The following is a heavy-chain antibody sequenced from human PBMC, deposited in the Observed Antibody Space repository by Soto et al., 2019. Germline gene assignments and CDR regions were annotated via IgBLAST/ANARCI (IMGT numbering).Heavy chain of an antibody. CDR1: GFSLSNTRMG. CDR3: AHSPTSLHHYGAFAL. CDR2: IFSNDEK. V-gene: IGHV2-26*01. D-gene: IGHD4-17*01. Sequence: QVTLKESGPVLVKPTETLTLTCTVSGFSLSNTRMGVSWIRQPPGKALEWLAHIFSNDEKSYSPSLKSRLTTPKDTSKHQVLLTMPPMHPVNTATYSCAHSPTSLHHYGAFALWRQGTMVTVPS. J-gene: IGHJ3*01.